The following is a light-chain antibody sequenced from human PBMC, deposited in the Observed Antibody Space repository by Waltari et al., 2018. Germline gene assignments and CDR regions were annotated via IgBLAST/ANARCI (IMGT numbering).Light chain of an antibody. CDR1: SGHSSNI. CDR3: RTGGHGTWV. CDR2: VNSDGSH. Sequence: QLVLTQSPSASASLGASVRLTCTLDSGHSSNIIAWHQQQPEKGPRYLMKVNSDGSHSKGDVIPERFSGSACGAERYPTISSVQSEDEADYYCRTGGHGTWVFGGGTKLTVL. J-gene: IGLJ3*02. V-gene: IGLV4-69*01.